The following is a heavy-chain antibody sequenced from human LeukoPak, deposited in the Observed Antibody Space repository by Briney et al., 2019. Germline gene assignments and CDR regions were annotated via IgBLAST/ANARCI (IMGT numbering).Heavy chain of an antibody. CDR1: GYSISSGYY. J-gene: IGHJ4*02. CDR3: ARVLMTTVTTNGPYYFDY. Sequence: SETLSLTCTVSGYSISSGYYWGWIRQPPGKGLEWIGSIYHSGSTNYNPSLKSRVTISVDTSKNQFSLKLSSVTAADTAVYYCARVLMTTVTTNGPYYFDYWGQGTLVTVSS. V-gene: IGHV4-38-2*02. CDR2: IYHSGST. D-gene: IGHD4-17*01.